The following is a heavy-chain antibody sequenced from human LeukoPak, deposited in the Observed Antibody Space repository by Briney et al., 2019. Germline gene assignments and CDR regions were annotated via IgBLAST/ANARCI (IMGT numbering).Heavy chain of an antibody. J-gene: IGHJ5*02. CDR2: INSDGRTI. Sequence: PGGSLRLSCAASGFTFSSYEMAWVRQAPGKGLEWVSYINSDGRTIFYADSVKGRFTISRDNAKNSLYLQMNSLRVEDTAVYYCARVVRGDIWSFDPWGQGTLVTVSS. D-gene: IGHD3-10*01. V-gene: IGHV3-48*03. CDR1: GFTFSSYE. CDR3: ARVVRGDIWSFDP.